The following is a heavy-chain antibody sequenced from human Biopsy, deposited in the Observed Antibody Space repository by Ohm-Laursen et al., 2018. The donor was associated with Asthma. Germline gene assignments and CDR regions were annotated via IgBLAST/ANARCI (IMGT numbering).Heavy chain of an antibody. CDR1: GFAVSRDY. J-gene: IGHJ4*02. D-gene: IGHD3-22*01. CDR2: IYNGGTS. Sequence: LRLSCTASGFAVSRDYMFWVRQAPGKGLEWVSVIYNGGTSHTADSVRGRFTISRDYSKNTLYLQMRSLRAEDTAVYYCARGDSSNWSHYYFDYWGQGTLVTVSS. V-gene: IGHV3-53*01. CDR3: ARGDSSNWSHYYFDY.